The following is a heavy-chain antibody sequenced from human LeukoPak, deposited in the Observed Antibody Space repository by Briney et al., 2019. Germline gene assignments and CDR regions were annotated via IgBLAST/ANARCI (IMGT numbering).Heavy chain of an antibody. D-gene: IGHD4-17*01. J-gene: IGHJ4*02. Sequence: LETLSLTCTVSGGSITSSKYYWGWIRQPPGKGLEWIGSIHYTGITYYNPSLKTRVTISVDTSKNQFSLTLSSVTAADTSVYYCVSRRGDGDYRPDYWGQGTLVTVSS. V-gene: IGHV4-39*01. CDR2: IHYTGIT. CDR1: GGSITSSKYY. CDR3: VSRRGDGDYRPDY.